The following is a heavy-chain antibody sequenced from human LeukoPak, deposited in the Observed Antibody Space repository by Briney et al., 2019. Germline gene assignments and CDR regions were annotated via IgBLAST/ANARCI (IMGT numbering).Heavy chain of an antibody. J-gene: IGHJ4*02. CDR1: GGSISSGSYY. CDR2: IYTSGST. V-gene: IGHV4-61*02. D-gene: IGHD3-22*01. Sequence: PSQTLSLTCTVSGGSISSGSYYCSLIRQPAGKGLELVVRIYTSGSTNYNPSLNSRVTISVEKSKKQFSLKLSSVTGADPAVYYCASGGGYDSSGYYPLPFDSWGEGTLVTVSS. CDR3: ASGGGYDSSGYYPLPFDS.